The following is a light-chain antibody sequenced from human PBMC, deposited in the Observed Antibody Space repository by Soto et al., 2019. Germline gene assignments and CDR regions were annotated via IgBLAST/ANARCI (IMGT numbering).Light chain of an antibody. CDR3: QQYCSSPRT. J-gene: IGKJ1*01. Sequence: EIVLTQSPGTLSLSPGERATLSCRASQSVSSSYLAWYQQKPGQDPRPLIYGASSRATGIPDRFSRSGYGTDFTLTISRLEPEDSAVYYFQQYCSSPRTFGRGPKVEIK. CDR2: GAS. V-gene: IGKV3-20*01. CDR1: QSVSSSY.